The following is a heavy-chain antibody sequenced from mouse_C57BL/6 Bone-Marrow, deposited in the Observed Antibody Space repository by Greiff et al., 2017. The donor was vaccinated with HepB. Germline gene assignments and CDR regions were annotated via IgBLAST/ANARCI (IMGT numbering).Heavy chain of an antibody. CDR2: ILPGSGST. CDR3: ARRDLLCYGSSPQYFDV. V-gene: IGHV1-9*01. Sequence: VKLMESGAELMKPGASVKLSCKATGYTFTGYWIEWVKQRPGHGLEWIGEILPGSGSTNYNEKFKGKATFTADTSSNTAYMQLSSLTTEDSAIYYCARRDLLCYGSSPQYFDVWGTGTTVTVSS. J-gene: IGHJ1*03. CDR1: GYTFTGYW. D-gene: IGHD1-1*01.